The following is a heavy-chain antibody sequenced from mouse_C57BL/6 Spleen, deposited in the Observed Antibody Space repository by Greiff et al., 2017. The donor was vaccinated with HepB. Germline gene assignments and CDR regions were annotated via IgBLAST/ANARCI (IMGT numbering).Heavy chain of an antibody. D-gene: IGHD1-1*01. J-gene: IGHJ3*01. CDR2: IDPANGNT. CDR1: GFNIKNTY. Sequence: VQLKESVAELVRPGASVKLSCTASGFNIKNTYMHWVKQRPEQGLEWIGRIDPANGNTKYAPKFQGKATITADTSSNTAYLQLSSLTSEDTAIYYCARDYYGSSSWFAYWGQGTLVTVSA. CDR3: ARDYYGSSSWFAY. V-gene: IGHV14-3*01.